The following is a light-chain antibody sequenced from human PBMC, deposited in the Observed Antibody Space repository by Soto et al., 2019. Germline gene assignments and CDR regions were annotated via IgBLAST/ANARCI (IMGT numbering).Light chain of an antibody. CDR1: SSDVGGYNY. Sequence: QSALTQPASVSGSPGQSITISCTGTSSDVGGYNYVSWYQHHPGKAPKLIIYEVTNRPSGVSNRFSGFKSANTASLTISGLQAEDEADYYCSSFTSSSFYVFGTGTQLTVL. V-gene: IGLV2-14*01. J-gene: IGLJ1*01. CDR3: SSFTSSSFYV. CDR2: EVT.